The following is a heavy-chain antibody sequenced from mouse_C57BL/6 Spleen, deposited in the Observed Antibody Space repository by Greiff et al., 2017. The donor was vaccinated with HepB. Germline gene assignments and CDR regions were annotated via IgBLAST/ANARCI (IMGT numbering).Heavy chain of an antibody. CDR1: GFTFSNYW. V-gene: IGHV6-3*01. J-gene: IGHJ3*01. Sequence: EVQVVESGGGLVQPGGSMKLSCVASGFTFSNYWMNWVRQSPEKGLEWVAQIRLKSDNYATHYAESVKGRFTISRDDSKSSVYLQMNNLRAEDTGIYYCTAREFAYWGQGTLVTVSA. CDR2: IRLKSDNYAT. CDR3: TAREFAY.